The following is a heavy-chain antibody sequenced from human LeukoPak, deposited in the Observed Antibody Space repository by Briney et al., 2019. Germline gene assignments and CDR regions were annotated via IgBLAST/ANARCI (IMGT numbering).Heavy chain of an antibody. CDR1: GYTFTGYY. CDR3: ASWAGGNEPIASFDY. Sequence: ASVKVSCKTSGYTFTGYYMYWMRQAPGQGLEWMGWINLNSGGTNYAQKFQGRVIMTRDTSTSTAYMELNRLRFDDTAVYYCASWAGGNEPIASFDYWGQGTLVTVSS. V-gene: IGHV1-2*02. CDR2: INLNSGGT. D-gene: IGHD1-14*01. J-gene: IGHJ4*02.